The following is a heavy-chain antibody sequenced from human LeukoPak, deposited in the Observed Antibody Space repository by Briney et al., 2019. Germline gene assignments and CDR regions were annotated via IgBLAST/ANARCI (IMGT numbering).Heavy chain of an antibody. V-gene: IGHV3-33*06. CDR2: IWYDGSNK. D-gene: IGHD1-26*01. Sequence: GGSLRLSCAASGFTFSSCGMHWVRQAPGKGLEWVAVIWYDGSNKYYADSVKGRFTISRDSSKNTLYLQMNSLRAEDTAVYYCAKGKLSYSYYFDYWGQGTLVTVSS. J-gene: IGHJ4*02. CDR1: GFTFSSCG. CDR3: AKGKLSYSYYFDY.